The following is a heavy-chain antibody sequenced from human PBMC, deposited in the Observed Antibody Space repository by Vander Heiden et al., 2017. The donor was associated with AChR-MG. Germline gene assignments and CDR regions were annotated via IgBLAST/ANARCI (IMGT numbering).Heavy chain of an antibody. Sequence: QVQLVESGGGVVQPGRSLRLPCAASGFTFSSYGMRWVRQAPGKGLEWVAVISYDGSNKYYADSVKGRFTISRDNSKNTLYLQMNSLRAEDTAVYYCAKDHNNGGTDYWGQGTLVTVSS. CDR2: ISYDGSNK. CDR3: AKDHNNGGTDY. J-gene: IGHJ4*02. CDR1: GFTFSSYG. V-gene: IGHV3-30*18. D-gene: IGHD1-26*01.